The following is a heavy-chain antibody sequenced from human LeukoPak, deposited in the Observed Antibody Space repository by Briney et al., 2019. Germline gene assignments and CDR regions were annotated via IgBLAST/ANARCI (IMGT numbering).Heavy chain of an antibody. CDR1: GGSVSSGSYF. CDR2: FYYTGTT. D-gene: IGHD4-17*01. V-gene: IGHV4-61*01. J-gene: IGHJ4*02. CDR3: ASKSTDHGELRFDY. Sequence: SETLPLTCTVSGGSVSSGSYFWSWIRQPPGKGLEWIGYFYYTGTTNYNPSLKSRVTISVDTSKNQFSLKVNSVTAADTGVYYCASKSTDHGELRFDYWGQGTLVTVSS.